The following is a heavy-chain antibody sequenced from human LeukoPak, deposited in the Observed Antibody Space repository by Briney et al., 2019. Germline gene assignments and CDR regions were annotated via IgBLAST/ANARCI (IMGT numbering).Heavy chain of an antibody. CDR3: ARGFGGRWLQLPDY. CDR1: GGSISSYY. V-gene: IGHV4-59*01. J-gene: IGHJ4*02. CDR2: IYYSGST. Sequence: SETLSLTCTASGGSISSYYWSWIRQPPGKGLEWIGYIYYSGSTNCNPSLKSRVTISVDTSKNQFSLKLSSVTAADTAVYYCARGFGGRWLQLPDYWGQGTLVTVSS. D-gene: IGHD5-24*01.